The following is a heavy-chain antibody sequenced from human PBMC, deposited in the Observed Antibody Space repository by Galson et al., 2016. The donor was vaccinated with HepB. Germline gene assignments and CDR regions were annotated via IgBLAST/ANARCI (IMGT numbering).Heavy chain of an antibody. CDR3: ARTEFGVVTSSLGGA. J-gene: IGHJ5*02. D-gene: IGHD3-10*01. CDR1: GGSITSTNW. CDR2: IYHAGDT. Sequence: SETLSLTCAVSGGSITSTNWWSWVRQTPGKGLEWIGEIYHAGDTNYNPSLPSLKSRVTISVDTSNNQFSLRLISVTATDTAVYYCARTEFGVVTSSLGGAWGQGILVTVSS. V-gene: IGHV4-4*02.